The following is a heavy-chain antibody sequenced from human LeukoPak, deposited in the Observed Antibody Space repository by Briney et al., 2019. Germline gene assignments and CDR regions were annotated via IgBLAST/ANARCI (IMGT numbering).Heavy chain of an antibody. CDR2: IYHSGST. D-gene: IGHD6-13*01. Sequence: SETLSLTCTISGASIDSYYWGWIRQPPGKGLEWIGSIYHSGSTYQNPPLESRLTISVDTSKNQFSLKLSSVTAADTAVYYCARDRTGQQLISRKDYYYMDVWGKGTTVTISS. V-gene: IGHV4-38-2*02. CDR3: ARDRTGQQLISRKDYYYMDV. J-gene: IGHJ6*03. CDR1: GASIDSYY.